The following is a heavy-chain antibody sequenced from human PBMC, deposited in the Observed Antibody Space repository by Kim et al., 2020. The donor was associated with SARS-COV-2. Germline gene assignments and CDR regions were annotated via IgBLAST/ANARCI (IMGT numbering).Heavy chain of an antibody. CDR1: GFTFSTKA. Sequence: GGSLRLSCAASGFTFSTKAMGWFRQAPGKGLEWVSAISGSGGSTYYADSVKGRFTISRDNSKNTLYLQMNSLRAEDTAVYYCARDPEDYWGQGTLVTLSS. V-gene: IGHV3-23*01. CDR3: ARDPEDY. J-gene: IGHJ4*02. CDR2: ISGSGGST.